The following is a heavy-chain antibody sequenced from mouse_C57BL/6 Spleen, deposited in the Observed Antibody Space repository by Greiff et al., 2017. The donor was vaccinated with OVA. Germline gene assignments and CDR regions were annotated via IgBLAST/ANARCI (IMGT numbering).Heavy chain of an antibody. Sequence: VQLQQSGAELVRPGASVKLSCTASGFNIKDDYMHWVKQRPEQGLEWIGWIDPETGDPEYASKFQGKATITADTSSNTAYLQLSSLTSEDTAVYYCTTLNWDVGGWGQGTTLTVSS. CDR2: IDPETGDP. CDR1: GFNIKDDY. CDR3: TTLNWDVGG. D-gene: IGHD4-1*01. J-gene: IGHJ2*01. V-gene: IGHV14-4*01.